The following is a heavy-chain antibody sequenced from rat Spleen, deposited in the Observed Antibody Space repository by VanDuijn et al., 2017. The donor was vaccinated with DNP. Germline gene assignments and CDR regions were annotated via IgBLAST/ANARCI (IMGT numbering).Heavy chain of an antibody. J-gene: IGHJ3*01. CDR2: ITSSGGST. CDR1: GFTFNNYW. V-gene: IGHV5-31*01. CDR3: ARDRTTDYWGFAY. D-gene: IGHD1-6*01. Sequence: EVQLVESGGDLVQPGRSLKLSCVASGFTFNNYWMTWIRQVPGKGLEWVASITSSGGSTYYPDSVKGRFTISRDNAKNTLYLQMNSLRSEDTATYYCARDRTTDYWGFAYWGQGTLVTVSS.